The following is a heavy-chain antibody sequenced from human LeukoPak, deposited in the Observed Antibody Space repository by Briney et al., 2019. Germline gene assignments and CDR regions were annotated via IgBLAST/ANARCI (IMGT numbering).Heavy chain of an antibody. Sequence: GGSPRLSCAASAFTFSSYWMHWVRQAPGKGLEWVSRIKGDGSSINYADSVEGRFTISRDNAKNTVYLQMNSLRVEDTAVYYCARGALYMYYFDYWGQGTLVTVSS. CDR1: AFTFSSYW. D-gene: IGHD3-10*01. CDR2: IKGDGSSI. J-gene: IGHJ4*02. V-gene: IGHV3-74*01. CDR3: ARGALYMYYFDY.